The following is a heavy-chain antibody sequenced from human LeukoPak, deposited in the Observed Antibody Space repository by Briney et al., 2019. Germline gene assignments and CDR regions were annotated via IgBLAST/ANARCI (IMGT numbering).Heavy chain of an antibody. D-gene: IGHD6-13*01. CDR2: ISGSGSST. CDR3: ATSFGPVIAAAGTGAD. J-gene: IGHJ4*02. V-gene: IGHV3-23*01. CDR1: GFTFRSYA. Sequence: GGSLRLSCAASGFTFRSYAMNWARQAPGKGLEWVSVISGSGSSTYYADSVKGRFTISRDNSKNTLYLQMNSLRAEDTAVYYCATSFGPVIAAAGTGADWGQGTLVTVSS.